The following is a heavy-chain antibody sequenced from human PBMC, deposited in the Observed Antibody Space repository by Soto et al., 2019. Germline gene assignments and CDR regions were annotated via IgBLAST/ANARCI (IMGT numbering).Heavy chain of an antibody. Sequence: QISLRESGPTLVKPTQTLTLTCSFSGFSLSTTGVGVGWIRQPPGKALEWLAVIYWDEDKSYSPSLKSRLTIXKXXSKHQVVLTMTHMDPVDNATYYCAHMVYTTGYVDYWGQGTLVTVSS. CDR2: IYWDEDK. CDR1: GFSLSTTGVG. J-gene: IGHJ4*02. V-gene: IGHV2-5*02. CDR3: AHMVYTTGYVDY. D-gene: IGHD1-1*01.